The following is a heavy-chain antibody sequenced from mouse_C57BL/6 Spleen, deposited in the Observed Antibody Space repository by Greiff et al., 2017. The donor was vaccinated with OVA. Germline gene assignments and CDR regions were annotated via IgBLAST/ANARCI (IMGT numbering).Heavy chain of an antibody. CDR2: IDPSDSET. V-gene: IGHV1-52*01. Sequence: QVQLQQPGAELVRPGSSVKLSCKASGYTFTSYWMHWVKQRPIQGLEWIGNIDPSDSETHYNQKFKDKATLTVDKSSSTAYMQLSSLTSEDSAVYYCARGGRDPWFAYWGQGTLVTVSA. CDR1: GYTFTSYW. D-gene: IGHD3-3*01. CDR3: ARGGRDPWFAY. J-gene: IGHJ3*01.